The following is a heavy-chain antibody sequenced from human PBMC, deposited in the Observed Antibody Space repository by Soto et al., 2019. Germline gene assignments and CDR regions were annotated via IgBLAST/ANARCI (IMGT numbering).Heavy chain of an antibody. CDR3: ARGARGRVMLLTTTFDY. CDR2: IIPAFGTE. D-gene: IGHD3-16*01. J-gene: IGHJ4*02. CDR1: GGTFSRYT. Sequence: QVQLVQSGAEVKKPGSSVKVSCKASGGTFSRYTINWVRQAPGQGLEWMGGIIPAFGTEKYAQRFQGRLTITADDSTAYMELSSLKSEDTAVYYCARGARGRVMLLTTTFDYWGQGTLVTVSS. V-gene: IGHV1-69*01.